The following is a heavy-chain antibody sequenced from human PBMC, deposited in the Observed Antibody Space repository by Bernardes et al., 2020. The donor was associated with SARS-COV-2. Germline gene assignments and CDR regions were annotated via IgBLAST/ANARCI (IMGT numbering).Heavy chain of an antibody. V-gene: IGHV1-2*02. J-gene: IGHJ4*02. CDR2: INPHNGTP. CDR3: AALRTYFDH. CDR1: GFTFTDYY. Sequence: ASVKVSCKASGFTFTDYYFHWVRQAPGQGLEWMGWINPHNGTPNYAQKFQGRVTLTRDTSITTLYMELTRLTSDDTAIYYCAALRTYFDHWGQGTLVAVSS.